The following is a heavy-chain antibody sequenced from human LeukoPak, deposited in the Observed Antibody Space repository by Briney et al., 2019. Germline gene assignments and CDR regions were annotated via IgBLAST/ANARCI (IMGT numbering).Heavy chain of an antibody. V-gene: IGHV3-66*01. J-gene: IGHJ4*02. Sequence: PGGSLRLSCAASGFTVTTNYMSWVRQAPGKGLEWVSVIYSGGDTYYADPLKGRFTISRDNSKNTLYLQMNSLRAEDTAVYYCARGKPAVAGNLNDYWGQGTLVTASS. CDR3: ARGKPAVAGNLNDY. CDR1: GFTVTTNY. CDR2: IYSGGDT. D-gene: IGHD6-19*01.